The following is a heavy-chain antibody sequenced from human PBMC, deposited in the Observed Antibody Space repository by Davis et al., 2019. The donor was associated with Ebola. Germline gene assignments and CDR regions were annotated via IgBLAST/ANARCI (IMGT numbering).Heavy chain of an antibody. V-gene: IGHV3-30*01. D-gene: IGHD3-10*01. J-gene: IGHJ4*02. CDR3: AKDRITMGAYFDY. CDR1: GFSFSSYT. CDR2: ISYDGSST. Sequence: GEPLKISCAASGFSFSSYTMHWVRQAPGKGLDWVALISYDGSSTYYADSVKGRFTISRDNSKGTLDLLMNSLRTEDTAIYYCAKDRITMGAYFDYWGRGTLVTVSS.